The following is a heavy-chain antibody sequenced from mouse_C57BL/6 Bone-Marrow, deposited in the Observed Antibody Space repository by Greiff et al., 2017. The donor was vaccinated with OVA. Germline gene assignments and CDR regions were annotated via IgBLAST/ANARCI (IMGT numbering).Heavy chain of an antibody. D-gene: IGHD1-1*01. J-gene: IGHJ3*01. CDR3: ARHNYGSSYGFAY. Sequence: EVKLVESGGDLVKPGGSLKLSCAASGFTFSSYGMSWVRPTPDKRLEWVATISSGGSYTYYPDSVKGRFTISRDNAKNTLYLQMSSLKSEDTAMYYCARHNYGSSYGFAYWGQGTLVTVSA. CDR1: GFTFSSYG. V-gene: IGHV5-6*02. CDR2: ISSGGSYT.